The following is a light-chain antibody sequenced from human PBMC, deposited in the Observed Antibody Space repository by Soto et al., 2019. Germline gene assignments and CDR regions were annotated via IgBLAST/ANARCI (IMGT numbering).Light chain of an antibody. CDR2: EVV. CDR1: KNDIGVYDF. V-gene: IGLV2-8*01. Sequence: QSVRTQPPSASGSPGQSVIISCTGTKNDIGVYDFVSWYQHHPGKAPRLIIYEVVQRPSGVPDRFSGSKSGNTASLTVSGLQAADEADYFCKSYAGSNTYVFGSGTKVTVL. CDR3: KSYAGSNTYV. J-gene: IGLJ1*01.